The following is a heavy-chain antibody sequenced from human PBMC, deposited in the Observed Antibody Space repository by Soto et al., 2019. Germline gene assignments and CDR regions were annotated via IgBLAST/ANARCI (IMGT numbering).Heavy chain of an antibody. J-gene: IGHJ4*02. Sequence: PSETLSLTCTVSGGSISSGGYYWSWIRQHPGKGLEWIGYIYYSGSTYYNPSLKSRVTISVDTSKNQFSLKLSSVTAADTAVYYCARDRGYCSGGSCYGFDYSGRGTLVTVSS. CDR3: ARDRGYCSGGSCYGFDY. D-gene: IGHD2-15*01. V-gene: IGHV4-31*03. CDR2: IYYSGST. CDR1: GGSISSGGYY.